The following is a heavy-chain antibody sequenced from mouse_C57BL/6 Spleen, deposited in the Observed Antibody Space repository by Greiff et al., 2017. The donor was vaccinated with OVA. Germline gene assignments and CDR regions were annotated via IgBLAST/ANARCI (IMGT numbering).Heavy chain of an antibody. J-gene: IGHJ1*03. CDR3: ATTVVATSEYFDV. V-gene: IGHV1-69*01. CDR1: GYTFTSYW. D-gene: IGHD1-1*01. CDR2: IDPSDSYT. Sequence: VQLQQPGAELVMPGASVKLSCKASGYTFTSYWMHWVKQRPGQGLEWIGEIDPSDSYTNYNQKFKGKSTLTVDKSSSTAYMQLSSLTSEDSAVYYCATTVVATSEYFDVWGTGTTVTVSS.